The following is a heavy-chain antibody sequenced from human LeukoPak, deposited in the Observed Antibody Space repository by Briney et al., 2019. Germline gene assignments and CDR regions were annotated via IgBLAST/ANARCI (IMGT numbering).Heavy chain of an antibody. CDR3: ARDSYNNVDY. V-gene: IGHV3-74*01. D-gene: IGHD5-24*01. CDR1: GFTVSSNY. Sequence: GGSLRLSCAASGFTVSSNYMSWVRQAPGKGLVWVSRISTEGSSTIYADSVKGRFTISRDNAKNTLYLQMNSLRAEDTAVYYCARDSYNNVDYWGQGTLVTVSS. CDR2: ISTEGSST. J-gene: IGHJ4*02.